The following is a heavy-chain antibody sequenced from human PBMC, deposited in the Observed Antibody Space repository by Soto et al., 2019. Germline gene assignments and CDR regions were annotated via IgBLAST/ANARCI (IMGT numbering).Heavy chain of an antibody. CDR3: ARGSNQDY. Sequence: EVQLVESGGDLVQPGGSLRLSGVASGFTFSPYLMSWVRQAPGRGLQWVSTINNDGSGKYYADSVKGRFTLSRDNARGSLYLQSTSLRAEDTAIYYCARGSNQDYWAQGTLVAVSS. J-gene: IGHJ4*02. V-gene: IGHV3-7*03. CDR1: GFTFSPYL. CDR2: INNDGSGK. D-gene: IGHD2-8*01.